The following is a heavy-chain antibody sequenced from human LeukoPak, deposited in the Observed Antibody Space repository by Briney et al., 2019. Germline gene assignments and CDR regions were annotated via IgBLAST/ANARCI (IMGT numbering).Heavy chain of an antibody. CDR3: ARGRRLGDYFDY. V-gene: IGHV3-23*01. D-gene: IGHD3-16*01. CDR1: GFTFSSCA. J-gene: IGHJ4*02. Sequence: PGGSLRLSCAASGFTFSSCAMSWVRQAPGKGLEWVSSISGNGGNTYYADSVRGRFTISRDNAKNSLYLQMNSLRAEDTAVYYCARGRRLGDYFDYWGQGTLVTVSS. CDR2: ISGNGGNT.